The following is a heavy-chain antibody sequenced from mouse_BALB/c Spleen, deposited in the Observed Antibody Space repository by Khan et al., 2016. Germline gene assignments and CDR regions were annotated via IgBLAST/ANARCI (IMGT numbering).Heavy chain of an antibody. Sequence: QIQLVQSGPELKKPGETVRISCKASGYTFTNYGMHWVKQAPGKGLKWMGWINPYTGEPTYADDFKGRFAFSLETSASTAYLQINNLKNEDTAKYACPKADYGNGCELGYWGRGTVVAV. CDR3: PKADYGNGCELGY. CDR1: GYTFTNYG. D-gene: IGHD1-1*01. J-gene: IGHJ3*01. CDR2: INPYTGEP. V-gene: IGHV9-3-1*01.